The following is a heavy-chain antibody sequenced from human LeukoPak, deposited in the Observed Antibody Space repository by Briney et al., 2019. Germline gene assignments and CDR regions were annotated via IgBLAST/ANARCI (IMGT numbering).Heavy chain of an antibody. V-gene: IGHV3-23*01. CDR1: GFTFSSYA. CDR3: AKGGTSGYKYYFDY. Sequence: GGSLRLSCAASGFTFSSYAMSWVRQAPGKGLEWVSGIRGSGGSTYYADSVKGRFTISRDNSKNTLYVQMNSLRAEDTAVYYCAKGGTSGYKYYFDYWGQGTLVTVSS. J-gene: IGHJ4*02. CDR2: IRGSGGST. D-gene: IGHD5-12*01.